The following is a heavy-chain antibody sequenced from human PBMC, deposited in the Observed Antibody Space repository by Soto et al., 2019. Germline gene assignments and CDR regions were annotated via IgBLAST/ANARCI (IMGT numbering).Heavy chain of an antibody. V-gene: IGHV5-10-1*01. CDR1: GYSFTSYW. CDR2: IDPSDSYT. J-gene: IGHJ4*02. D-gene: IGHD6-13*01. CDR3: ARHEKDLYSSSWYFDY. Sequence: GESLKISCKGSGYSFTSYWISWVRQMPGKGLEWMGRIDPSDSYTNYSPSFQGHVTISADESISTAYLQWSSLKVSDTAMYYCARHEKDLYSSSWYFDYWGQGTLVAVSS.